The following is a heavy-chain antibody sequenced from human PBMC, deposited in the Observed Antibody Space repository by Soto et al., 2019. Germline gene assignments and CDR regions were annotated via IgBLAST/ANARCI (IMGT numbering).Heavy chain of an antibody. Sequence: LSLTCTVSGGSISSYYWSWIRQPPGKGLEWIGYIYYSGSTNYNPSLKSRVTISVDTSKNQFSLKLSSVTAADTAVYYCARGSRPYSSSWYNWFDPWGQGTLVTVSS. CDR1: GGSISSYY. CDR3: ARGSRPYSSSWYNWFDP. CDR2: IYYSGST. D-gene: IGHD6-13*01. J-gene: IGHJ5*02. V-gene: IGHV4-59*01.